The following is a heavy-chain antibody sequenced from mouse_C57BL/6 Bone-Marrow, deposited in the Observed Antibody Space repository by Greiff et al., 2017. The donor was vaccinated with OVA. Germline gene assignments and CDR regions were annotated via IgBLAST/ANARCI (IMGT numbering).Heavy chain of an antibody. J-gene: IGHJ3*01. V-gene: IGHV1-15*01. Sequence: VKLVESGAELVRPGASVTLSCKASGYTFTDYEMHWVKQTPVHGLEWIGAIDPETGGTAYNQKFKGKAILTADKSSSTAYMELRSLTSEDSAVYYCTREWLLPFAYWGQGTLVTVSA. CDR1: GYTFTDYE. CDR3: TREWLLPFAY. D-gene: IGHD2-3*01. CDR2: IDPETGGT.